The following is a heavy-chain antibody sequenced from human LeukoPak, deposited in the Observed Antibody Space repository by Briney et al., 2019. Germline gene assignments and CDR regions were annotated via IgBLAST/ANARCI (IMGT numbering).Heavy chain of an antibody. Sequence: PGGSLRLSCAASGFTFSSYGMHWVRQAPGKGLEWVAFIRYDGSNKYYADSVKGRFTISRDNSKNTLYLQMNSLRAEDTAVYYCAKDDLYSSGLYYFDYWGQGTLVTVSS. CDR1: GFTFSSYG. CDR2: IRYDGSNK. CDR3: AKDDLYSSGLYYFDY. D-gene: IGHD6-19*01. J-gene: IGHJ4*02. V-gene: IGHV3-30*02.